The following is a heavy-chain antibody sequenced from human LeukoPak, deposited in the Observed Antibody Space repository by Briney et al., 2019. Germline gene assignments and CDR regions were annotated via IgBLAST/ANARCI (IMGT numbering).Heavy chain of an antibody. Sequence: ASVKVSCKASGYTFTSYGISWVRPAPGHGLEWMGWISAYNGNTNYAQKLQGRVTMTTDPSTSTAYMELRSLRSDDTAVYYCARDQEFRPGGAFDIWGQGTMVTVSS. D-gene: IGHD3-10*01. CDR1: GYTFTSYG. CDR2: ISAYNGNT. V-gene: IGHV1-18*01. CDR3: ARDQEFRPGGAFDI. J-gene: IGHJ3*02.